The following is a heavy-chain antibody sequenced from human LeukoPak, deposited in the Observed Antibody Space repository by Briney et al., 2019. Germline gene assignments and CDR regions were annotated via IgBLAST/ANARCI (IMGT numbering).Heavy chain of an antibody. J-gene: IGHJ5*02. V-gene: IGHV1-2*02. CDR3: ARGTMVRGVITNNWFDP. D-gene: IGHD3-10*01. CDR2: INPNSGGT. CDR1: GYTFTGYY. Sequence: ASVKVPCKASGYTFTGYYMHWVRQAPGQGLEWMGWINPNSGGTNYAQKFQGRVTMTRDTSISTAYMELSRLRSDDTAVYYCARGTMVRGVITNNWFDPWGQGTLVTVSS.